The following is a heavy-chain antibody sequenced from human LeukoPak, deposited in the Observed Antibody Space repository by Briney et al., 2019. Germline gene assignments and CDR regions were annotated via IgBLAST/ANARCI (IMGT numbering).Heavy chain of an antibody. CDR1: GFLANDYG. Sequence: GGSLRLSCAASGFLANDYGMHWVRQAPGKGPEWVAAMRFDGKTKYYVDSVKGRFTISRDTSKNTLFLQMNSLRDEDTAIYYCAKDKGNQQLYALDDWGQGTTVSVSS. CDR3: AKDKGNQQLYALDD. CDR2: MRFDGKTK. V-gene: IGHV3-33*06. J-gene: IGHJ6*02. D-gene: IGHD2-8*01.